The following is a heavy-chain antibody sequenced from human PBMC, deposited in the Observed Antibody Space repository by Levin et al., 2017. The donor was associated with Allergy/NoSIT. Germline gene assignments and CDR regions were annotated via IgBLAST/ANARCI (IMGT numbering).Heavy chain of an antibody. Sequence: GGSLRLSCSASGFTFNKYTMQWVRQAPGKGLEHVSAISNNGGRTYYTDSVKGRFTISRDNSKNTLYLQMSSLRPEDTAMYYCVKNGDYGELGYWGQGTLVTVSS. V-gene: IGHV3-64D*06. D-gene: IGHD4-17*01. CDR1: GFTFNKYT. CDR2: ISNNGGRT. J-gene: IGHJ4*02. CDR3: VKNGDYGELGY.